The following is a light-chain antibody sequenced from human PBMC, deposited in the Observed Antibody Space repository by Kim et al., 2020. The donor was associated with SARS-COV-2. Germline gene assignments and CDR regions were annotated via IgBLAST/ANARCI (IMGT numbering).Light chain of an antibody. Sequence: EIVMTQSPATLSVSPGERATLSCRASQSVSSNLAWYQQKPGQAPRLLIYGASTRATGIPARFSGSGSGTEFTLTISSLQSEDFAVYYCKQYNNWHWTFGQGTKVDIK. J-gene: IGKJ1*01. V-gene: IGKV3-15*01. CDR3: KQYNNWHWT. CDR2: GAS. CDR1: QSVSSN.